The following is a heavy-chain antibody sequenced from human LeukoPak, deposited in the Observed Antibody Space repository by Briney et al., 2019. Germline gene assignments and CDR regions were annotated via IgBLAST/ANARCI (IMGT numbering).Heavy chain of an antibody. CDR2: IYYSGST. D-gene: IGHD3/OR15-3a*01. Sequence: PSETLSLTCTVSGGSISSYYWSWIRQPPGKGLEWIGYIYYSGSTNYNPSLKSRVTISVDTSKNQFSLKLSSVTAADTAVYYCARDSASDAFGIWGQGTMVTVSS. V-gene: IGHV4-59*08. CDR3: ARDSASDAFGI. CDR1: GGSISSYY. J-gene: IGHJ3*02.